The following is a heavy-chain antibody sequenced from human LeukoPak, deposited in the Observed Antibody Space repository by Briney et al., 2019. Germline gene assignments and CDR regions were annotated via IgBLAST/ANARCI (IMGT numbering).Heavy chain of an antibody. CDR2: ISSSSSYI. D-gene: IGHD3-10*01. J-gene: IGHJ3*02. CDR3: ARYSGGTSGFYAFDI. V-gene: IGHV3-21*01. Sequence: GGSLRLSCAASGFTFSSYSMNWVRQAPGKGLEWVSSISSSSSYIYYADSVKGRFTISRDNAKNSLYLQMNSLRAEDTAVYYCARYSGGTSGFYAFDIWGQGTMVTVSS. CDR1: GFTFSSYS.